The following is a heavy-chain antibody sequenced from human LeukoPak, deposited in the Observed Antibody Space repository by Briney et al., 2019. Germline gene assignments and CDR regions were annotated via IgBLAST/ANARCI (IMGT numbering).Heavy chain of an antibody. CDR2: ISGSGGST. J-gene: IGHJ4*02. CDR1: GFTFSSYA. Sequence: GGSLRLSCAASGFTFSSYAMSWVRQAPGKGLEWVSGISGSGGSTNYADSVKGRFTIARHNSKNTLHLQMNSLGAEDTAVYYCAKVAPYGNYLFHYWGQGTRVTVSS. D-gene: IGHD1-7*01. V-gene: IGHV3-23*01. CDR3: AKVAPYGNYLFHY.